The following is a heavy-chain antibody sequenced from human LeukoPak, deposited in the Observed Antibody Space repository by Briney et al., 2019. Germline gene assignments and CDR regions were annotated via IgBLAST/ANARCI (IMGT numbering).Heavy chain of an antibody. CDR2: IYHSRRT. CDR1: GGSISSGDYS. Sequence: TLSLTCAVSGGSISSGDYSWSWIRQPPGKGLEWIGYIYHSRRTFYNPSLKSRVTISVDTSKNQISLEVTSVTAADTAVYYCARDGGYGHYDYWGRGTLVTVSS. D-gene: IGHD5-18*01. J-gene: IGHJ4*02. V-gene: IGHV4-30-2*01. CDR3: ARDGGYGHYDY.